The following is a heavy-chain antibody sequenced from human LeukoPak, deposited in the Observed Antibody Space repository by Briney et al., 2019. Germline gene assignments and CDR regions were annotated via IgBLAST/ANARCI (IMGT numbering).Heavy chain of an antibody. CDR1: GFTFDDYG. CDR2: INWNGGST. V-gene: IGHV3-20*04. J-gene: IGHJ4*02. Sequence: GGSLRLPCAASGFTFDDYGMSWVRQAPGKGLEWVSSINWNGGSTGYADSVKGRFTISRDNAKNSLYLQMNSLRAEDTALYYCARVGYDILTGDRYYFDYWGQGTLVTVSS. CDR3: ARVGYDILTGDRYYFDY. D-gene: IGHD3-9*01.